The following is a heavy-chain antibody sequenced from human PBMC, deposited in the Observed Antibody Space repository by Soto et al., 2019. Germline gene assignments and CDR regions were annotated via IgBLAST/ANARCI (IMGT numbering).Heavy chain of an antibody. CDR3: AKVKYDSSGYYRNFDY. D-gene: IGHD3-22*01. V-gene: IGHV1-69*13. CDR2: IIPRFGTA. Sequence: ASVKVSCKASGGTFSSYAISWVRQAPGQGLEWVGGIIPRFGTANYAQKFQGRVTITADESTSTAYMELSSLRSEDTAMYYCAKVKYDSSGYYRNFDYWGQGTLVTVSS. J-gene: IGHJ4*02. CDR1: GGTFSSYA.